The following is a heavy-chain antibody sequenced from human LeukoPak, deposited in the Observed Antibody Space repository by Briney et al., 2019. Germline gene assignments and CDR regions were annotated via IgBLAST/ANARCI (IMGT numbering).Heavy chain of an antibody. CDR1: GYNFRSYG. CDR3: AREPPRSATIWAFDI. J-gene: IGHJ3*02. V-gene: IGHV1-18*03. Sequence: GASVKVSCKASGYNFRSYGITWVRQAAGQGLEWMGWSSSYNGQTNYVKKFQGRVTMTADTSTSTAYMELRNLRSDDMAVYYCAREPPRSATIWAFDIWGQGTMVTVSS. D-gene: IGHD3-10*01. CDR2: SSSYNGQT.